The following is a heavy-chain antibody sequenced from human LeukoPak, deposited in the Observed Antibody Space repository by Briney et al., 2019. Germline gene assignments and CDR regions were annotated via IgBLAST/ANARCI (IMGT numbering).Heavy chain of an antibody. CDR1: GFTFSSYA. V-gene: IGHV3-23*01. CDR3: AKVSSGYSYYIDY. D-gene: IGHD5-18*01. J-gene: IGHJ4*02. CDR2: ISGSGGRT. Sequence: GGSLRLSCVASGFTFSSYAMSWVRQAPGKGLEWVSAISGSGGRTYYADSVKGRFTISRDNSKNTLYLQMNSLRAEDTAVYYCAKVSSGYSYYIDYWGQGTLVTVSS.